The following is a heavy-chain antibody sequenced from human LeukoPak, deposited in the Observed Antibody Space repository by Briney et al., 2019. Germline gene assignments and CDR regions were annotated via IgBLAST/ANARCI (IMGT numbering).Heavy chain of an antibody. J-gene: IGHJ4*02. V-gene: IGHV3-21*01. CDR2: ISSSSSYI. CDR3: ARATERFLEWWTFDY. CDR1: GFTFSSYS. Sequence: GGSLRLSCAASGFTFSSYSMNWVRQAPGKGLVWVSSISSSSSYIYYADSVKGRFTISRDNAKNSLYLQMNSLRAEDTAVYYCARATERFLEWWTFDYWGQGTLVTVSS. D-gene: IGHD3-3*01.